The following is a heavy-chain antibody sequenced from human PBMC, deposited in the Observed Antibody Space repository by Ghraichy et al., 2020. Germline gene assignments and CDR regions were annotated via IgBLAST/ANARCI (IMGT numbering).Heavy chain of an antibody. CDR1: GYTFTSYG. CDR2: ISAYNGNT. V-gene: IGHV1-18*01. CDR3: ARGSTYSSSWTYYYYYYYMDV. Sequence: ASVKVSCKASGYTFTSYGISWVRQAPGQGLEWMGWISAYNGNTNYAQKLQGRVTMTTDTSTSTAYMELRSLRSDDTAVYYCARGSTYSSSWTYYYYYYYMDVWGKGTTVTV. D-gene: IGHD6-13*01. J-gene: IGHJ6*03.